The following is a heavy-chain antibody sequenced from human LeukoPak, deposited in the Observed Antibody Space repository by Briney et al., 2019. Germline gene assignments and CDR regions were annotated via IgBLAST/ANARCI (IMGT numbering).Heavy chain of an antibody. V-gene: IGHV4-59*01. D-gene: IGHD3-3*01. CDR3: AGGPMNYDFWSGYYRPYYYYYYMDV. J-gene: IGHJ6*03. Sequence: SETLSLTCTVSGGSISSYYWSWIRQPPGKELEWFGYIYYSGRTNSNPSLKSRVTISVDTSKNQFSLKLSSVTAADTAVYYCAGGPMNYDFWSGYYRPYYYYYYMDVWGKGTTVTVSS. CDR2: IYYSGRT. CDR1: GGSISSYY.